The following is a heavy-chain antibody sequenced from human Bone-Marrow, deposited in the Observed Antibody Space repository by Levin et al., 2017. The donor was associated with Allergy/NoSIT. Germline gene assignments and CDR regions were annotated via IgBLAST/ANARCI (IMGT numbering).Heavy chain of an antibody. D-gene: IGHD4-17*01. CDR1: GYTFTGYY. CDR2: INPNSGGT. Sequence: ASVKVSCKASGYTFTGYYMHWVRQAPGQGLEWMGRINPNSGGTNYAQKFQGRVTMTRDTSISTAYMELSRLRSDDTAVYYCASLSDYGDYDRCDYWGQGTLVTVSS. V-gene: IGHV1-2*06. J-gene: IGHJ4*02. CDR3: ASLSDYGDYDRCDY.